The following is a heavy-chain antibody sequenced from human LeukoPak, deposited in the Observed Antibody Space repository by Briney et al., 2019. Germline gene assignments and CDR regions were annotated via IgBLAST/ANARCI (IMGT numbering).Heavy chain of an antibody. D-gene: IGHD3-3*01. CDR2: IKSKTDGGTT. Sequence: GGSLRLSCEAFGFTFSNAWMSWVGQAQGKGLEGVGGIKSKTDGGTTDYAAPVKGRFTISRDDSKNTLYLQMNSLKTEDTAVYYCTTDSFEPNYDFWSGSPHYWGQGTLVTVSS. CDR3: TTDSFEPNYDFWSGSPHY. CDR1: GFTFSNAW. V-gene: IGHV3-15*01. J-gene: IGHJ4*02.